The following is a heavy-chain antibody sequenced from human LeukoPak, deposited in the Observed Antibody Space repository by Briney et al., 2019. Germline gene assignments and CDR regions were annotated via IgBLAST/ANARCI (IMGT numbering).Heavy chain of an antibody. Sequence: SVKVTCKASGGTFSSYAISWVRQAPGQGLEWMGRIIPILGIANYAQKFQGRVTITADKSTSTAYMELSSLRSEDTAVYYCARSSHGRGSLDYWGQGTLVTVPS. CDR3: ARSSHGRGSLDY. CDR1: GGTFSSYA. CDR2: IIPILGIA. V-gene: IGHV1-69*04. J-gene: IGHJ4*02. D-gene: IGHD1-26*01.